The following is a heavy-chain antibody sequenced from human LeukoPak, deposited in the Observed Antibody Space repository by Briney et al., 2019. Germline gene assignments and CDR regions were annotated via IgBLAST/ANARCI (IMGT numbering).Heavy chain of an antibody. CDR2: IRYDGSNK. Sequence: GGSLRLSCAASGFTFSSYGMHWVRQAPGKGLEWVAFIRYDGSNKYYADSVKGRFTISRDNAKNSLFLQMNSLRAEDTAVYYCAVVVPASIDYWGQGTLVTVSS. V-gene: IGHV3-30*02. CDR1: GFTFSSYG. D-gene: IGHD2-2*02. CDR3: AVVVPASIDY. J-gene: IGHJ4*02.